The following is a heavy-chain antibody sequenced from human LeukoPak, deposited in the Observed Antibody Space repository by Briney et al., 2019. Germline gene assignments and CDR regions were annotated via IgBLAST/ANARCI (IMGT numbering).Heavy chain of an antibody. D-gene: IGHD3-22*01. Sequence: ASVKVSCKASGYTFTGYYMHWVRQAPGQGLEWIGWINPNSGGTNYAQKFQGRVTMTRDTSISTAYMELSRLRSDDTAVYYCAREFFGYYYVFDYWGQGTLVTVSS. CDR3: AREFFGYYYVFDY. V-gene: IGHV1-2*02. J-gene: IGHJ4*02. CDR1: GYTFTGYY. CDR2: INPNSGGT.